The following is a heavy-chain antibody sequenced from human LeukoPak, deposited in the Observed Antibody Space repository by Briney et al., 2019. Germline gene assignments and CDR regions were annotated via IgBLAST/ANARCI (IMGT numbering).Heavy chain of an antibody. V-gene: IGHV3-23*01. CDR2: LSSSGGST. CDR3: AKAYDSSGLYYFDY. CDR1: GFTFSNYG. J-gene: IGHJ4*02. D-gene: IGHD3-22*01. Sequence: PGGSLRLSCAASGFTFSNYGMNWVRQAPGKGLEWVSALSSSGGSTYYADSVKGRFTISRDNSKNTLYLQMNSLRAEDTAVYYCAKAYDSSGLYYFDYWGQGTLVTVSS.